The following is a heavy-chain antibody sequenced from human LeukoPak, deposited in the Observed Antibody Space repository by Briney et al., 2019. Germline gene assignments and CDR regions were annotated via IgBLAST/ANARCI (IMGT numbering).Heavy chain of an antibody. CDR3: AKIQLLGGDFDP. Sequence: SGGSLRLSCAASGFTFSSYGMHWVRQAPGKGLEWVSAISGSGGSTYYADSVKGRFTISRDNSKNTLYLQMNSLRAEDTAVYYCAKIQLLGGDFDPWGQGTLVTVSS. CDR2: ISGSGGST. J-gene: IGHJ5*02. V-gene: IGHV3-23*01. CDR1: GFTFSSYG. D-gene: IGHD2-2*01.